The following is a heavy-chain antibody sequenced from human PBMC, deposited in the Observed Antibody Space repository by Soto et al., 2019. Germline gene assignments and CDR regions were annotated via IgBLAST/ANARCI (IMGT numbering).Heavy chain of an antibody. CDR2: ISTYSGDT. Sequence: QVHLVQSGVEVKTPGASVKVSCQASGYTFFTYDISWVRQAPGQGLEWMGWISTYSGDTKYAQKFQGRVTMTTDTSTTTAYLELRSLRSDDTAVYYCVRHHGPPTTETWFDPWGQGTLVTVSS. CDR3: VRHHGPPTTETWFDP. J-gene: IGHJ5*02. D-gene: IGHD1-1*01. CDR1: GYTFFTYD. V-gene: IGHV1-18*01.